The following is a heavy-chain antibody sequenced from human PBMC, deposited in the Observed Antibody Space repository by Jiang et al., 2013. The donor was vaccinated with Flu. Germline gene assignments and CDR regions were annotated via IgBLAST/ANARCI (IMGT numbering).Heavy chain of an antibody. CDR2: TRNKANSYTT. CDR3: TTLDSANTGSLDC. V-gene: IGHV3-72*01. J-gene: IGHJ4*02. CDR1: GFILSDYY. D-gene: IGHD4/OR15-4a*01. Sequence: VQLVESGGGLVQPGGSLRLSCAASGFILSDYYIDWIRLAPGKGLEWVGRTRNKANSYTTEYAASAKGRFTISRDDSNNSLYLQMYSLKIEDTALYYCTTLDSANTGSLDCWGQGTPVTVSS.